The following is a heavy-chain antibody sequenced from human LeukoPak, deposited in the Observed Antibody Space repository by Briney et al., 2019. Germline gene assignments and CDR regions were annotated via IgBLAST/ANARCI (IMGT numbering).Heavy chain of an antibody. CDR2: ISYDGSNK. J-gene: IGHJ2*01. Sequence: GRSLRLSCAASGFTFSSYGMHWVRQAPGKGLEWVAVISYDGSNKYYADSVKGRFTISRDNSKNTLYLQMNSLRAEDTAVYYCAKMGDSSGYYYGWYFDLWGRGTLVTVSS. CDR1: GFTFSSYG. V-gene: IGHV3-30*18. CDR3: AKMGDSSGYYYGWYFDL. D-gene: IGHD3-22*01.